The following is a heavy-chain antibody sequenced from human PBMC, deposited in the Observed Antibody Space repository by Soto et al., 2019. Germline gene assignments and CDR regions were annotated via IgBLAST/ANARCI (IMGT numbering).Heavy chain of an antibody. CDR1: GFTFSSYA. CDR3: ARDLRGGVILTGYYNDAFDI. CDR2: ISYDGSNK. D-gene: IGHD3-9*01. Sequence: GGSLRLSCAASGFTFSSYAMHWVRQAPGKGLEWVAVISYDGSNKYYADSVKGRFTISRDNSKNTLYLKMNSLRAEDTAVYYCARDLRGGVILTGYYNDAFDIWGQGTMVTVSS. V-gene: IGHV3-30-3*01. J-gene: IGHJ3*02.